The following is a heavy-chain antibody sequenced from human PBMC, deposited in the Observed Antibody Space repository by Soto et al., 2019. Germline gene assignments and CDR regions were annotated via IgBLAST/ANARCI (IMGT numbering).Heavy chain of an antibody. J-gene: IGHJ6*03. CDR2: INHSGST. Sequence: PSETLSLTCAVYGGSVSGYYWSWIRHPPGKGLEWIGEINHSGSTNYNPSLKSRVTISVDTSKNQFSLKLSSVTAADTAVYYCTRGLDCSSTSCYAGLEYYYYYMDVCGKGTTVTGSS. V-gene: IGHV4-34*01. D-gene: IGHD2-2*01. CDR1: GGSVSGYY. CDR3: TRGLDCSSTSCYAGLEYYYYYMDV.